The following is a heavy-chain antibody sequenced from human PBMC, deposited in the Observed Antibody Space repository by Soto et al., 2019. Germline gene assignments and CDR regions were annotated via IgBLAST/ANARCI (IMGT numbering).Heavy chain of an antibody. Sequence: QVQLQESGPGLVKPSQTLSLTCTVSGGSISSGGYYWSWIRQHPGKGLEWIGYIYYSGSTYYNPSLKSRVTMSVDTSKNQFSLKLGSVTAADTAVYYCARSVRSRSYYDSRGDAFDIWGQGTMVTVSS. V-gene: IGHV4-31*03. D-gene: IGHD3-22*01. CDR2: IYYSGST. J-gene: IGHJ3*02. CDR3: ARSVRSRSYYDSRGDAFDI. CDR1: GGSISSGGYY.